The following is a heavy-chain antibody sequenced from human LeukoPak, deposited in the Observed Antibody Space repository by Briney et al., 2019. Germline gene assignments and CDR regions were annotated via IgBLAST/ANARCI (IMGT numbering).Heavy chain of an antibody. CDR2: IHTSGSN. V-gene: IGHV4-4*09. J-gene: IGHJ3*01. CDR3: AKLSAAVHLGAFDL. Sequence: SETLSLTCAVSGVSISPYYWAWIRQPPGKGLEWIGYIHTSGSNNQYPSLKSRVTISVDKSKNHFSLRLTSVTAADTAVYYCAKLSAAVHLGAFDLWGQGTMVTVSS. D-gene: IGHD3-3*01. CDR1: GVSISPYY.